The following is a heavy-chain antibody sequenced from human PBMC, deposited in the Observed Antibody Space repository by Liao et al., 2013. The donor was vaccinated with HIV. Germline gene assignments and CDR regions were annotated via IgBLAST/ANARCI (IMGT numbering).Heavy chain of an antibody. CDR1: GGSISSGSYY. CDR3: ARQTVIASFDS. Sequence: QVQLQESGPGLVKPSQTLSLTCTVSGGSISSGSYYWSWIRQPAGKGLEWIGRIYTNGSTNYNPSLKSRVTISVDTSKNQFSLKLSSVTAADTAVYYCARQTVIASFDSWGQGTLVTVSS. J-gene: IGHJ4*02. V-gene: IGHV4-61*02. CDR2: IYTNGST. D-gene: IGHD4-17*01.